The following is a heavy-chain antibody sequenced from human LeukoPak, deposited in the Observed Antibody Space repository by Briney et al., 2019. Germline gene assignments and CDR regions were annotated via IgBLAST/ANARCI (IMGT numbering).Heavy chain of an antibody. J-gene: IGHJ5*02. V-gene: IGHV1-3*01. CDR2: INAGNGNT. CDR3: ARVSCSGGSCYSGVNWFGP. Sequence: ASVKVSCKASGYTFTSYAMHWVRQAPGQRLEWMGWINAGNGNTKYSQKFQGRVTITRDTSASTAYMELSSLRSEDTAVYYCARVSCSGGSCYSGVNWFGPWGQGTLVTVSS. CDR1: GYTFTSYA. D-gene: IGHD2-15*01.